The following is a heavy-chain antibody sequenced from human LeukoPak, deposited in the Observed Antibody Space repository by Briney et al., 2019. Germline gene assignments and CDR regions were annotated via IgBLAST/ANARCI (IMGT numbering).Heavy chain of an antibody. CDR2: ISYDGSNK. J-gene: IGHJ3*02. D-gene: IGHD3-9*01. Sequence: GGSLRLSCAASGFTFSSYAMHWVRQAPGKGLEWVAVISYDGSNKYYADSVKGRFTISRDNSKNTLYLQMNSLRAEDTAVYYCARPSQTGYYLIGPSCAFDIWGQGTMVTVSS. CDR3: ARPSQTGYYLIGPSCAFDI. CDR1: GFTFSSYA. V-gene: IGHV3-30-3*01.